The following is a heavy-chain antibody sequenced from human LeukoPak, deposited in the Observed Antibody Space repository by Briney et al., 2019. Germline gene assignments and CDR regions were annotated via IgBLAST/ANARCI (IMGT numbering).Heavy chain of an antibody. D-gene: IGHD5-24*01. CDR3: ATRLPFTGYKN. CDR2: MSRTADRI. Sequence: PGGSLRLSCTIFGGTLSTYEFNWVRQAPGKRPEWISYMSRTADRIDHADSVKGRFTMPRDNAKNSVYLQMNSLRVDDTAIYYCATRLPFTGYKNWGQGTLVTVSS. J-gene: IGHJ4*01. V-gene: IGHV3-48*03. CDR1: GGTLSTYE.